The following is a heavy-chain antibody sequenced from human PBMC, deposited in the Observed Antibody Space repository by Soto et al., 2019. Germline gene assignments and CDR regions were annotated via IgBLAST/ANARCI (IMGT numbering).Heavy chain of an antibody. CDR1: GFTFSSYA. Sequence: EVQLLESGGGLVQPGGSLRLSCAASGFTFSSYAMSWVRQAPGKGLEWVSAISGSGGSTYYADSVKGRFTISRDNSKNTLYLQMNSLRAEDTAVYYCAKVWDDYGDLRVYYYYMDVWGKGTTVTVSS. D-gene: IGHD4-17*01. CDR3: AKVWDDYGDLRVYYYYMDV. J-gene: IGHJ6*03. CDR2: ISGSGGST. V-gene: IGHV3-23*01.